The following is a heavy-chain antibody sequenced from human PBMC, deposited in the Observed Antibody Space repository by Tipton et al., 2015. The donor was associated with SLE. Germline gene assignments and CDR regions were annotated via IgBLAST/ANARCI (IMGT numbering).Heavy chain of an antibody. CDR2: IWYDGINK. D-gene: IGHD3-22*01. J-gene: IGHJ4*02. CDR1: GFTFNSYG. Sequence: SLRLSCAASGFTFNSYGMHWVRQAPGKGLEWVAVIWYDGINKYYADSVKGRFTVSRDNSKNTLYLQMNSLRVEDTAVYYCAASGSGYYGLGYWGQGTLVTVSS. CDR3: AASGSGYYGLGY. V-gene: IGHV3-33*01.